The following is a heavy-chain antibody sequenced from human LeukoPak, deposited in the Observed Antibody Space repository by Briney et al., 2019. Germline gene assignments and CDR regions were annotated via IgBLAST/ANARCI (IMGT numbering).Heavy chain of an antibody. CDR1: GGSISSGDYY. J-gene: IGHJ2*01. CDR2: IYYSGST. CDR3: ARGRRQVVTRTRYWYFDL. D-gene: IGHD4-23*01. Sequence: MSSQTLSLTCTVSGGSISSGDYYWSWIRQPPGKGLEWIGYIYYSGSTYYNPSLKSRVTISVDTSKNQFSLKLSSVTAADTAVYYCARGRRQVVTRTRYWYFDLWGRGTLVTVSS. V-gene: IGHV4-30-4*01.